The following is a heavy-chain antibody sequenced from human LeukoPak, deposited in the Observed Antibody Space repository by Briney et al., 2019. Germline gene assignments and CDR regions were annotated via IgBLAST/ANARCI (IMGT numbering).Heavy chain of an antibody. J-gene: IGHJ4*02. CDR1: GASISSYY. D-gene: IGHD3-10*01. V-gene: IGHV4-4*07. CDR2: IYVTGST. Sequence: SETLSLTCTVSGASISSYYWSWIRQPAGKALEWIGRIYVTGSTTYNPSLESRVTMSLDTSKNHFSLKLRSVTAADTAVYYCARVMSYGSGSYYVYYFEYWGQGTLVTVSS. CDR3: ARVMSYGSGSYYVYYFEY.